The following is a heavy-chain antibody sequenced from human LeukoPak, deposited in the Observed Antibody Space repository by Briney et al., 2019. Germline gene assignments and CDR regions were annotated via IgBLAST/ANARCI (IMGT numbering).Heavy chain of an antibody. CDR1: GFTFSSYW. CDR3: ARELNGYGYYFFDY. Sequence: GGSLRLSCAASGFTFSSYWMSWVRQAPGRGLEWVANIKQDGSEKYYVDSVKGRFTISRDNAKNSLYLQMNGLGAEDTAVYYCARELNGYGYYFFDYWGPGTLVTVSS. D-gene: IGHD3-16*01. CDR2: IKQDGSEK. J-gene: IGHJ4*02. V-gene: IGHV3-7*01.